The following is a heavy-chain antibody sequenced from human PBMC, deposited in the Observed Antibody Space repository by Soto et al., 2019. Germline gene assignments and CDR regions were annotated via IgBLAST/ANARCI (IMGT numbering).Heavy chain of an antibody. Sequence: QVQLQQRGAGLLKPSETLSLTCAVYGGSFSGYYWYWIRQPPGQGLEWIGEINHSGSTNYNPSLKSRGTISVDTSKNQFSLKRSSVTAADTAVYYCARGWGRIFDYWGQGTLVTVSS. J-gene: IGHJ4*02. V-gene: IGHV4-34*01. CDR3: ARGWGRIFDY. CDR1: GGSFSGYY. D-gene: IGHD7-27*01. CDR2: INHSGST.